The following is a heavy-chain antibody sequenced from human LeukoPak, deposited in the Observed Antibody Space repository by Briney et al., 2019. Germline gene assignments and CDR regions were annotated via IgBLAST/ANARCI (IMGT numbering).Heavy chain of an antibody. Sequence: GESLKISCKGSGYSFTSYWIGWVRQMPGKGLEWMGIIFPADSDTRYSPSFQGQVTISADRSTNTAYLQWSSLKASDTAIYYCSRLIILPEDAFYIWGQGTMVTVSS. CDR1: GYSFTSYW. J-gene: IGHJ3*02. D-gene: IGHD3-3*01. V-gene: IGHV5-51*01. CDR3: SRLIILPEDAFYI. CDR2: IFPADSDT.